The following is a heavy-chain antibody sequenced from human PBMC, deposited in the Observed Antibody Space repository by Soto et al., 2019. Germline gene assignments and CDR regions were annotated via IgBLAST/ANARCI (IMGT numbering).Heavy chain of an antibody. Sequence: GGSLRLSCAASGFTCSRDAMSWVRQAPGKGLEWVSAISGSGGSTYYADSVKGRFTISRDNSKNTLYLQMNSLRAEDTAVYYCAKAPLSSSWLFDYWGQGTLVTVSS. CDR1: GFTCSRDA. CDR2: ISGSGGST. CDR3: AKAPLSSSWLFDY. J-gene: IGHJ4*02. D-gene: IGHD6-13*01. V-gene: IGHV3-23*01.